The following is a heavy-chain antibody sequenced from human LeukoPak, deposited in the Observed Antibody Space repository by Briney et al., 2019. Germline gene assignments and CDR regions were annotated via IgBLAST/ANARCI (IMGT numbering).Heavy chain of an antibody. V-gene: IGHV4-59*01. CDR1: GGSITSSY. CDR2: IYYSGST. J-gene: IGHJ6*02. D-gene: IGHD2-15*01. Sequence: SETLSLTCTVSGGSITSSYWGWIRQPPGKGLEWIGYIYYSGSTNYSPSLKSRVTISIDKSKNQFSLKLRSLTAADTAVYDCARDCSLDVWGQGTTVTVSS. CDR3: ARDCSLDV.